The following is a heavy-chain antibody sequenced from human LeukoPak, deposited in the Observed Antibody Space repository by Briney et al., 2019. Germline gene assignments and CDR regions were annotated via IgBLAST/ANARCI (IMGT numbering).Heavy chain of an antibody. Sequence: GGSPRLSCAASGFTFSNYAMSWVRQAPGKGLEWVSAISGSGGNTYYADSVRGRFTISRDNSENTLSLQMNRLRAEDTAVYHCARLSGTSGTSSRVLHYWGQGTLVTVSS. CDR1: GFTFSNYA. J-gene: IGHJ4*02. CDR3: ARLSGTSGTSSRVLHY. CDR2: ISGSGGNT. V-gene: IGHV3-23*01. D-gene: IGHD1-1*01.